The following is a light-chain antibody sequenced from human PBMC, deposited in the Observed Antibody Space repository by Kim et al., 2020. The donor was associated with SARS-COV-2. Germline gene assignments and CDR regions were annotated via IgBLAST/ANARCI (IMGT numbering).Light chain of an antibody. Sequence: QSVPSSCSGTSSDVGSYNYVSWYQQHPGKAPKLMIYAVSNRPSGVSNRFSGSKSGNTASLTISGLQAEDEADYYCSSYTRSSTNYVFGTGTKVTVL. V-gene: IGLV2-14*03. CDR3: SSYTRSSTNYV. CDR2: AVS. CDR1: SSDVGSYNY. J-gene: IGLJ1*01.